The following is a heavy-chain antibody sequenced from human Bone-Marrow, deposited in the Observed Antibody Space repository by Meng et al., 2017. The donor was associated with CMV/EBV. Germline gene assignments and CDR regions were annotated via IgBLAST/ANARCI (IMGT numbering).Heavy chain of an antibody. J-gene: IGHJ4*02. CDR2: IRSKANSYAT. CDR1: GFTFSGSA. Sequence: GESLKISCAASGFTFSGSAMHWVRQASGKGLEWVGRIRSKANSYATAYAASVKGRFTISRDDSKNTAYLQMNSLKTEDTAVYYCRILWFGEPRWGGGDYCGQGTLVTVSS. CDR3: RILWFGEPRWGGGDY. D-gene: IGHD3-10*01. V-gene: IGHV3-73*01.